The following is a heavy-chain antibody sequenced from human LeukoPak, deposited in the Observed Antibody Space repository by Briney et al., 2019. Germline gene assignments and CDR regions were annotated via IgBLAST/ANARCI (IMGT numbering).Heavy chain of an antibody. CDR1: GFTFSSYS. J-gene: IGHJ4*02. CDR3: ARADGAAGRKFDY. CDR2: ISSSSSTI. V-gene: IGHV3-48*04. Sequence: GGSLRLSCAASGFTFSSYSMNWVRQAPGKGLEWVSYISSSSSTIYYADSVKGRFTIPRDNAKNSLYLQMNSLRAEDTAVYYCARADGAAGRKFDYWGQGTLVTVSS. D-gene: IGHD6-13*01.